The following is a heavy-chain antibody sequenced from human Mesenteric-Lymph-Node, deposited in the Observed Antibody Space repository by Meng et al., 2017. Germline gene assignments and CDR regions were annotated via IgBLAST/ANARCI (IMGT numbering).Heavy chain of an antibody. J-gene: IGHJ4*02. CDR1: GGSISSGGYY. CDR2: IYYSGST. V-gene: IGHV4-31*03. Sequence: SETLSLTCTVSGGSISSGGYYWSWIRQHPGKGLEWIGYIYYSGSTYYNPSLKSRVTISVDTSKNQFSLKLSSVTAADTAVYYCARVGSGYYFPVDYWGQGTLVTVSS. CDR3: ARVGSGYYFPVDY. D-gene: IGHD3-22*01.